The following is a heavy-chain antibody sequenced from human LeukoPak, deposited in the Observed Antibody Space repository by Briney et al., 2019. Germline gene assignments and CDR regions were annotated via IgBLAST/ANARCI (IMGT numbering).Heavy chain of an antibody. CDR3: ARGPGVLRFLEWLSQIDY. CDR1: GFPFSDYG. V-gene: IGHV3-30*03. D-gene: IGHD3-3*01. CDR2: ISHDGNNK. Sequence: GGSLRLSCAASGFPFSDYGMYWVRQAPGKGLEWLAVISHDGNNKYYADSVKGRFTISRDNSKNTLYLQMNSLRAEDTAVYYCARGPGVLRFLEWLSQIDYWGQGTLVTVSS. J-gene: IGHJ4*02.